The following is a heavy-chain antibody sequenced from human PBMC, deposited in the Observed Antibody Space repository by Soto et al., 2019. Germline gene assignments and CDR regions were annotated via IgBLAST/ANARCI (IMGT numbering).Heavy chain of an antibody. V-gene: IGHV3-21*06. D-gene: IGHD3-22*01. J-gene: IGHJ4*02. CDR3: ARDPPLSMIVVVGVDDF. CDR1: GFTFTRYS. Sequence: GGSLRLSCAASGFTFTRYSMNWVRQAPGKGLEWVSSISSTTNYIYYGDSVKGRFTISRDNDKGLVYLQMNSLRAEDTAVYYCARDPPLSMIVVVGVDDFWGQGTLVTVSS. CDR2: ISSTTNYI.